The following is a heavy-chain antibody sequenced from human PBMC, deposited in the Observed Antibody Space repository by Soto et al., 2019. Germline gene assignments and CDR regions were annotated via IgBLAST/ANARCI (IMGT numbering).Heavy chain of an antibody. CDR1: GFTFSNYA. CDR2: ISGSGGST. CDR3: AKLGGSDWYYGMDV. Sequence: PGGSLRLSCAASGFTFSNYAMSWVRQAPGKGLEWVSGISGSGGSTYNADSVKGRFTISRDNSKNTLYLQVSSLRAEDTAIYYCAKLGGSDWYYGMDVWGPGTTVTVSS. J-gene: IGHJ6*02. D-gene: IGHD3-9*01. V-gene: IGHV3-23*01.